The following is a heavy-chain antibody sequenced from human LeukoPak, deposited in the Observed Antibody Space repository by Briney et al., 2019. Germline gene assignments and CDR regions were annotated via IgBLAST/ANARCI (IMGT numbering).Heavy chain of an antibody. V-gene: IGHV3-30-3*01. D-gene: IGHD3-10*01. CDR1: GFTFSSYA. Sequence: PGRSLRLSCAASGFTFSSYAMHWVRQAPGKGLEWVAVISYDGSNKYYADSVKGRFTISRDNSKNTLYLQMNSLRAEDTAVYYCAKVWFGELFGAFDIWGQGTKVTVSS. CDR3: AKVWFGELFGAFDI. CDR2: ISYDGSNK. J-gene: IGHJ3*02.